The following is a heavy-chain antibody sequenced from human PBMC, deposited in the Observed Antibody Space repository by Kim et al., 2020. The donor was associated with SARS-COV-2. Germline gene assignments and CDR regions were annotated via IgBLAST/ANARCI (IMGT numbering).Heavy chain of an antibody. Sequence: SETLSLTCAFYGGSLSSYYWSWIRQPPGKGLEWIGEINHSASTNYNPSLKSRVTISVDTSKNQFSLKLSSVTAADTALYYCARTDTRTLALFLDPWGQGTLVTVSS. CDR2: INHSAST. V-gene: IGHV4-34*01. CDR1: GGSLSSYY. J-gene: IGHJ5*01. CDR3: ARTDTRTLALFLDP. D-gene: IGHD1-1*01.